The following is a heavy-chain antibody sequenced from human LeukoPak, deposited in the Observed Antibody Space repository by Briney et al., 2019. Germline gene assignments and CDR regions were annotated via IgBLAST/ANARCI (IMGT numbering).Heavy chain of an antibody. CDR2: IYADGRT. CDR3: ARDTRDVDWTLGAFDI. Sequence: GGSLRLSCAASGFIVSSNYIRWVRQAPGKGLEWVSVIYADGRTYHTDSVKGRFTIFRDNPKNTVYLQMNSLRAEDTAMYYCARDTRDVDWTLGAFDIWGQGTKVTVSS. CDR1: GFIVSSNY. V-gene: IGHV3-53*01. D-gene: IGHD3/OR15-3a*01. J-gene: IGHJ3*02.